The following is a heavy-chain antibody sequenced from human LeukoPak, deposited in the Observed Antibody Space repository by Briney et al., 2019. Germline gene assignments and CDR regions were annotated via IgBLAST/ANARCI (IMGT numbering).Heavy chain of an antibody. Sequence: PSETLSLTCAVYGGSFTGYYWNWIRQPPGKGLEWIGEIEHSGSTKYNPSLRSRVTISADTSKNQFSLKMSSVTAADTAVYYCARDIVVVVAAQHNAFDYWGQGTLVTVSS. V-gene: IGHV4-34*01. CDR2: IEHSGST. CDR1: GGSFTGYY. CDR3: ARDIVVVVAAQHNAFDY. J-gene: IGHJ4*02. D-gene: IGHD2-15*01.